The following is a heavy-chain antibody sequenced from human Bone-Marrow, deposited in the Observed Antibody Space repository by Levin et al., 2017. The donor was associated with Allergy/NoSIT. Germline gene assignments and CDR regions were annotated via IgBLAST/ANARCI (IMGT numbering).Heavy chain of an antibody. CDR2: IIPMPGIT. CDR1: GGSFSSYP. D-gene: IGHD3-22*01. CDR3: AREFYYDSSGNYRSAFDL. Sequence: KISCKASGGSFSSYPINWVRQAPGQGLEWMGRIIPMPGITNYTQNFQERVTITADRSTSTAYMELSSLRSEDTAVYYCAREFYYDSSGNYRSAFDLWGQGTRVTVSS. V-gene: IGHV1-69*04. J-gene: IGHJ3*01.